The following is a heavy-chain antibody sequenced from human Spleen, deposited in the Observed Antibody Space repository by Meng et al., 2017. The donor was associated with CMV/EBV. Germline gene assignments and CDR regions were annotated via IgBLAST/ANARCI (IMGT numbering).Heavy chain of an antibody. J-gene: IGHJ4*02. Sequence: GESLKISCKASGYTFTGYYMHWVRQAPGQGLEWMGWINPNSGGKNYAQKFQGRVTMTRDTSISTAYMELSRLRSDDTAVYYCARDLYSSSWYYWGQGTLVTVSS. V-gene: IGHV1-2*02. D-gene: IGHD6-13*01. CDR3: ARDLYSSSWYY. CDR1: GYTFTGYY. CDR2: INPNSGGK.